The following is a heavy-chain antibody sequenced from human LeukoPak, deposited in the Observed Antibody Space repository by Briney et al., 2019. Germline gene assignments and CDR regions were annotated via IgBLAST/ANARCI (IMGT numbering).Heavy chain of an antibody. V-gene: IGHV3-23*01. CDR1: GFTFSSYA. CDR3: ATDSLNYYDSSGYSPSDFDY. Sequence: PGGSLRLSFVASGFTFSSYAMRGLRPARGRGLAGVSAISGSGGRTHYAGCVRGGFTNSSENSMKALDLQMNSQSAGHTAVHNFATDSLNYYDSSGYSPSDFDYWGQGTLVTVSS. CDR2: ISGSGGRT. J-gene: IGHJ4*02. D-gene: IGHD3-22*01.